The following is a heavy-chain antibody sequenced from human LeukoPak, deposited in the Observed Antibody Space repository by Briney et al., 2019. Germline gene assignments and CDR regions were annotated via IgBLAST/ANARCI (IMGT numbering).Heavy chain of an antibody. D-gene: IGHD3-10*01. V-gene: IGHV1-18*01. CDR2: ISAYNGNT. CDR1: GYTFTSYG. CDR3: ARDGFRYFGSGSYYVGSWFDP. J-gene: IGHJ5*02. Sequence: ASVKVSCKASGYTFTSYGISWVRQAPGQGREWMGWISAYNGNTNYAQKFQGRVNMTTDTSTSTAYMELRSLRSDDTAVYYCARDGFRYFGSGSYYVGSWFDPWGQGTLVTVSS.